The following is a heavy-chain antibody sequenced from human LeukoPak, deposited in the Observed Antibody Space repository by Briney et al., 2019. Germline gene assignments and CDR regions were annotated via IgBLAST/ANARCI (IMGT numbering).Heavy chain of an antibody. Sequence: PSETLSLTRAVYGGSFSSYYWDWIRQPPGKGLEWIGNIYYSGSTYYNPSLKSRVTISVDTSKSQISLNLSSVTAADTAMYYCARRPLSSPFDYWGQGTLVTVSS. CDR2: IYYSGST. J-gene: IGHJ4*02. CDR3: ARRPLSSPFDY. V-gene: IGHV4-39*01. CDR1: GGSFSSYY.